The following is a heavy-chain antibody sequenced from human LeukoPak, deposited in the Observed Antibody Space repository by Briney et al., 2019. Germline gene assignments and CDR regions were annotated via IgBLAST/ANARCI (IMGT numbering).Heavy chain of an antibody. V-gene: IGHV3-23*01. D-gene: IGHD3-16*01. Sequence: GGTLRLSCAASGFTFSSYGMSWVRQAPGKGLEWVSVIVGSGGSTYYADSVKGRFTISRDNSKNTLYLQMNSLRAEDTAVYYCARRAGAYTHPYDYWGQGTLVTVS. CDR2: IVGSGGST. J-gene: IGHJ4*02. CDR1: GFTFSSYG. CDR3: ARRAGAYTHPYDY.